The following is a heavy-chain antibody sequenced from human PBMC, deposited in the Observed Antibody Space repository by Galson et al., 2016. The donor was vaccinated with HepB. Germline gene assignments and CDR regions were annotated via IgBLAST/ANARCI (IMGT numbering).Heavy chain of an antibody. D-gene: IGHD4-23*01. V-gene: IGHV3-30-3*01. Sequence: SLRLSCAASGFTFSSYAMYWVRQAPGKGLEWVAVISYDGSNKYYADSVKGRLTISRDNSKNTLYLQINSLRAEDTAVYCCARDYYGGNSVVCAYWGQGTLVTVSS. J-gene: IGHJ4*02. CDR2: ISYDGSNK. CDR3: ARDYYGGNSVVCAY. CDR1: GFTFSSYA.